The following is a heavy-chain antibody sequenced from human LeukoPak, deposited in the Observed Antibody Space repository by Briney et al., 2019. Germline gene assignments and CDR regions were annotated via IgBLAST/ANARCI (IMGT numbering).Heavy chain of an antibody. CDR3: ARAQNYYDSSGYYSDY. CDR1: GGTFSSYA. CDR2: ISAYNGNT. D-gene: IGHD3-22*01. Sequence: GASVKVSCKASGGTFSSYAISWVRQAPGQGLEWMGWISAYNGNTNYAQKLQGRVTMTTDTSTSTAYMELRSLRSDDTAVYYCARAQNYYDSSGYYSDYWGQGTLVTVSS. V-gene: IGHV1-18*01. J-gene: IGHJ4*02.